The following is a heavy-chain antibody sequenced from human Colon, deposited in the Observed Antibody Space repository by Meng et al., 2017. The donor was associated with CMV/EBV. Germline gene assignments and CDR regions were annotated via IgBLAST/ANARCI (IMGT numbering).Heavy chain of an antibody. D-gene: IGHD6-13*01. CDR2: ITHGGST. V-gene: IGHV4-34*01. CDR1: GGSFSGYY. Sequence: SETLSVTCTVSGGSFSGYYWSWIRQPPGKGLEWIGEITHGGSTNYNPSLKSRVTISVDTSKNQFSLKLNSVTAPDTAVYFCARELKVNFLGIFDSWGQGTLVTVSS. J-gene: IGHJ5*01. CDR3: ARELKVNFLGIFDS.